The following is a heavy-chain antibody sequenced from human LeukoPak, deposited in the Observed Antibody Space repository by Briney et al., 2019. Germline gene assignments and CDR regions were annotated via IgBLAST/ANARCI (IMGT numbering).Heavy chain of an antibody. V-gene: IGHV1-69*13. Sequence: SVKVSCKSFRDTFSSSGISWVRQAPGQGLEWMGGIVPILRTPDYAKKFQGKVTITADESTTTAYMELSSLTSEDTAVYYCARSRGRRTSGYNHYYAMDVWGQGTTVTVSS. CDR3: ARSRGRRTSGYNHYYAMDV. CDR1: RDTFSSSG. CDR2: IVPILRTP. J-gene: IGHJ6*02. D-gene: IGHD3-22*01.